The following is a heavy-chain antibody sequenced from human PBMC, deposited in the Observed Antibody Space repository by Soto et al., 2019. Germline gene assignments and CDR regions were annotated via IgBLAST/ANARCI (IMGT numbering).Heavy chain of an antibody. V-gene: IGHV3-23*01. CDR3: AKDLSSGVLHNWFDP. D-gene: IGHD6-19*01. Sequence: GGSLRLSCAASGFTFSIYAMTWVRQAPGKGLEWVSSITGSGGSKFYAESVKGRFTISRDNSKNTLYMQMNSLRAEDTALYYCAKDLSSGVLHNWFDPWGQGTLVTVSS. J-gene: IGHJ5*02. CDR1: GFTFSIYA. CDR2: ITGSGGSK.